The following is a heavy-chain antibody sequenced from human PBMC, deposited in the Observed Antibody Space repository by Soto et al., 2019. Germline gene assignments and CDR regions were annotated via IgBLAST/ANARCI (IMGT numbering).Heavy chain of an antibody. CDR1: GFTFGDYA. D-gene: IGHD3-3*01. CDR3: TRDPETYYDFWSGYPTSYAYYYYGMDV. Sequence: GGSLRLSCTASGFTFGDYAMSWVRQAPGKGLEWVGFIRSKAYGGTTEYAASVKGRFTISRDDSKSIAYLQMNSLKTEDTAVYYCTRDPETYYDFWSGYPTSYAYYYYGMDVWGQGTTVTVSS. CDR2: IRSKAYGGTT. V-gene: IGHV3-49*04. J-gene: IGHJ6*02.